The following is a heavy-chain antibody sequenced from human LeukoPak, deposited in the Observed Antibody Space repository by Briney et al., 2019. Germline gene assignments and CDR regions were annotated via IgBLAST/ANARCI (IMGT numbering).Heavy chain of an antibody. Sequence: GGSLRLSCAASGFTFSSYAMSWVRQAPGKGLEWVSAISGSGGSTYYADSVKGRFTISRDNSKNTLYLQMNSLRAEDTAVYYCARDIAHGFYYYDGSGPSFDYWGQGTLVTVSS. CDR3: ARDIAHGFYYYDGSGPSFDY. J-gene: IGHJ4*02. CDR2: ISGSGGST. CDR1: GFTFSSYA. V-gene: IGHV3-23*01. D-gene: IGHD3-22*01.